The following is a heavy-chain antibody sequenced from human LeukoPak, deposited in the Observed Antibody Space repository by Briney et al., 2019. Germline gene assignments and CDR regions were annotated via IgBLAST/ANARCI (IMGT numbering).Heavy chain of an antibody. D-gene: IGHD4-17*01. CDR1: GFTVDSNY. V-gene: IGHV3-53*05. CDR3: AKEDYGDYGDAFDI. CDR2: IYTGGNT. Sequence: EAGGSLRLSCAASGFTVDSNYLSWVRQAPGKGLEWVSTIYTGGNTYYAASVKGRFTISRDNSKNTLYLQMNSLRAEDTAVYYCAKEDYGDYGDAFDIWGQGTMVTVSS. J-gene: IGHJ3*02.